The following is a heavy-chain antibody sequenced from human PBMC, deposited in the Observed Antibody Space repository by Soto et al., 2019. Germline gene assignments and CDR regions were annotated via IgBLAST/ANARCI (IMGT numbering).Heavy chain of an antibody. CDR3: ARQLRATGDYYYYGMDV. CDR2: IYYSGST. Sequence: PSETLSLTCTVYVGSISSGSYYWGWIRQPPGKGLEWIGSIYYSGSTYYNPSLKSRVTISVDTSKNQFPLKLSSVTAADTAVYYCARQLRATGDYYYYGMDVWGQGPTVTVSS. CDR1: VGSISSGSYY. J-gene: IGHJ6*02. V-gene: IGHV4-39*01. D-gene: IGHD3-10*01.